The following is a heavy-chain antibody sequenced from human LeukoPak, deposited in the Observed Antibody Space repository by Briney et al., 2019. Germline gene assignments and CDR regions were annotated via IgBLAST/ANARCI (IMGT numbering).Heavy chain of an antibody. J-gene: IGHJ4*02. CDR1: GFTFSGSA. Sequence: GGSLRLSCAGSGFTFSGSAMHWVRQSPGKGLEWVGRIRSKANDHATAYVASVRGRFTISRDDSENTAYLQMNSLKTEDTAIYYCTRRLMTTVNDYWGQGTLVTVSS. CDR2: IRSKANDHAT. CDR3: TRRLMTTVNDY. D-gene: IGHD4-17*01. V-gene: IGHV3-73*01.